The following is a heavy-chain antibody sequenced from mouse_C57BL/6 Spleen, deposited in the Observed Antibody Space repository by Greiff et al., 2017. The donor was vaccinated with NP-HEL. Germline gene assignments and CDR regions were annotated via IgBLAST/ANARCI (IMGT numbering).Heavy chain of an antibody. Sequence: VQLQQPGAELVKPGASVKLSCKASGYTFTSYWMQWVKQRPGQGLEWIGEIDPSDSYTNYNQKFKGKATLTVDTSSSTAYMQLSSLTSEDSAVYYCARGEPHYYAMDYWGQGTSVTVSS. CDR3: ARGEPHYYAMDY. CDR2: IDPSDSYT. V-gene: IGHV1-50*01. J-gene: IGHJ4*01. CDR1: GYTFTSYW.